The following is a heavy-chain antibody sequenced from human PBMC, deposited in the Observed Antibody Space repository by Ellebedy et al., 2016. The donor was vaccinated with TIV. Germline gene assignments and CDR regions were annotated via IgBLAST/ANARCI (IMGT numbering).Heavy chain of an antibody. D-gene: IGHD3-9*01. CDR1: GFTFSSYG. J-gene: IGHJ5*02. Sequence: GGSLRLSXAASGFTFSSYGMHWVRQAPGKGPEWVAVIWYDGSNKYYADSVKGRFTISRDNSKNTLYLQMNSLRAEDTAVYYCARARLDWNWFDPWGQGTLVTVSS. V-gene: IGHV3-33*01. CDR3: ARARLDWNWFDP. CDR2: IWYDGSNK.